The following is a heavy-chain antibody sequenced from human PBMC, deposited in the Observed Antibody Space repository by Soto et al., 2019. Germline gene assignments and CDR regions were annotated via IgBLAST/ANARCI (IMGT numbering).Heavy chain of an antibody. Sequence: SETLSLTCTVSGGSISSYYWSWIRQPPGKGLEWIGYIYYSGSTNYNPSLRSRVTISVDTSKNQFSLKLSSVTAADTAVYYCARDPWGDGQADVWGQGTTVTVSS. CDR3: ARDPWGDGQADV. CDR2: IYYSGST. J-gene: IGHJ6*02. D-gene: IGHD2-21*01. CDR1: GGSISSYY. V-gene: IGHV4-59*01.